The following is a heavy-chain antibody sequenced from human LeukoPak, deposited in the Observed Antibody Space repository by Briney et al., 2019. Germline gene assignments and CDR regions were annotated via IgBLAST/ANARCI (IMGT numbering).Heavy chain of an antibody. V-gene: IGHV1-2*02. D-gene: IGHD6-13*01. J-gene: IGHJ3*02. Sequence: GASVKVSCKASGYTFTGYYMHWVRQAPRQGLEWMGWINPNSGGTNYAQKFQGRVTMTRDTSISTAYMELSRLRSDDTAVYYCARVLAAAVRDAFDIWGQGTMVTVSS. CDR2: INPNSGGT. CDR1: GYTFTGYY. CDR3: ARVLAAAVRDAFDI.